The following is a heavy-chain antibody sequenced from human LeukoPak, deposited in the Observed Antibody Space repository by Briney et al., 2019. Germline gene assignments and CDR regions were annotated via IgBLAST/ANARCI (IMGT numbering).Heavy chain of an antibody. D-gene: IGHD6-13*01. CDR3: ARVTAAGTWTFDI. J-gene: IGHJ3*02. Sequence: ASVKVSCKASGDPFTTNDINWLRQATGQGLEWMGWMNPNSGNTGSTQKFQGRVTMTRNISISTAYMELTNLRSEDTAVYYCARVTAAGTWTFDIWGQGTTVSVSS. V-gene: IGHV1-8*01. CDR2: MNPNSGNT. CDR1: GDPFTTND.